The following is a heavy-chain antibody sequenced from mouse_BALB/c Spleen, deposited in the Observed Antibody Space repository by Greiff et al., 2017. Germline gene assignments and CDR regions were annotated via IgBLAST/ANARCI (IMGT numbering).Heavy chain of an antibody. Sequence: EVHLVESGGDLVKPGGSLKLSCAASGFTFSSYGMSWVRQTPDKRLEWVATISSGGSYTYYPDSVKGRFTISRDNAKNTLYLQMSSLKSEDTAMYYCARLGDYDDDDGYYAMDYWGQGTSVTVSS. V-gene: IGHV5-6*01. CDR3: ARLGDYDDDDGYYAMDY. CDR1: GFTFSSYG. J-gene: IGHJ4*01. CDR2: ISSGGSYT. D-gene: IGHD2-4*01.